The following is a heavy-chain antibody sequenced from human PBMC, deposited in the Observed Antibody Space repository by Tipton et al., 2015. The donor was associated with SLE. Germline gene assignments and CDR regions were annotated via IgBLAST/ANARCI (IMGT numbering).Heavy chain of an antibody. V-gene: IGHV4-38-2*02. CDR3: ARVWGTGSRGVDY. J-gene: IGHJ4*02. Sequence: TLSLTCTVSGYSISSGYYWGWIRQPPGKGPEWIGSTYHGGSTYYKPSLKSRITTSVDTSKNQFSLQLNSVTPEDTAVYYCARVWGTGSRGVDYWGQGTLVTVSS. CDR1: GYSISSGYY. CDR2: TYHGGST. D-gene: IGHD2-2*01.